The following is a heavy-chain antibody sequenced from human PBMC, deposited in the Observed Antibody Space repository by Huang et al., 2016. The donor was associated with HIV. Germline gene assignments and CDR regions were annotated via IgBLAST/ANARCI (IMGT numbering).Heavy chain of an antibody. V-gene: IGHV4-30-2*01. D-gene: IGHD3-22*01. CDR1: GASISSGGYS. Sequence: QLRLQESGSGLVKPSQTLSLTCAVSGASISSGGYSWSWIRQPPGTGLEWIGYISHSGSTYSNPSLKSRVTTSVDKSKNQFSLKLNSLTAADTAVYYCARGDYDTRGYYGWFDPWGQGTLVTVSS. CDR3: ARGDYDTRGYYGWFDP. CDR2: ISHSGST. J-gene: IGHJ5*02.